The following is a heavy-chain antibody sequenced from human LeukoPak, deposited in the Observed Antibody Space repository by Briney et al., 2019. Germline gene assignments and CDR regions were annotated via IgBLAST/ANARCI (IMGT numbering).Heavy chain of an antibody. V-gene: IGHV1-18*01. CDR3: ARDSYYYDSSGYSGLDY. D-gene: IGHD3-22*01. J-gene: IGHJ4*02. CDR1: GYTFTSYG. CDR2: ISAYNGNT. Sequence: ASVTVSCKASGYTFTSYGISWVRQAPGQGLEWMGWISAYNGNTNYAQKLQGRVTMTTDTSTSTAYMELRSLRSDDTAVYYCARDSYYYDSSGYSGLDYWGQGTLVTVSS.